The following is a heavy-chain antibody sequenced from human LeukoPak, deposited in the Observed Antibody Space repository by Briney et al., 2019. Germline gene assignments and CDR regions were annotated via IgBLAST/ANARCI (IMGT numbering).Heavy chain of an antibody. J-gene: IGHJ5*02. CDR1: GGSISSHY. CDR2: IYYSGST. V-gene: IGHV4-59*11. Sequence: SETLSLTCTVSGGSISSHYWSWIRQPPGKGLEWIGYIYYSGSTNYNPSLKSRVTLSVDTSKNQFSLKLSSVTAADTAVYYCARQASTRTIFGVVIPPHNWFDPWGQGTLVTVSS. D-gene: IGHD3-3*01. CDR3: ARQASTRTIFGVVIPPHNWFDP.